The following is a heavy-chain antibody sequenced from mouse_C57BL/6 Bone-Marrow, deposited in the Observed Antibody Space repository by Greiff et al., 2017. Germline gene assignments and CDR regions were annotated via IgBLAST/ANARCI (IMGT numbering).Heavy chain of an antibody. J-gene: IGHJ3*01. CDR1: GFNIKDDY. CDR3: TTDGNFSLFAY. Sequence: VQLKESGAELVRPGASVKLSCTASGFNIKDDYMHWVKQRPEQGLEWIGWIDPENGDTEYASKFQGKATITADTSSNTAYLQLSSLTSEDTAVYYCTTDGNFSLFAYWGQGTLVTVSA. D-gene: IGHD2-1*01. V-gene: IGHV14-4*01. CDR2: IDPENGDT.